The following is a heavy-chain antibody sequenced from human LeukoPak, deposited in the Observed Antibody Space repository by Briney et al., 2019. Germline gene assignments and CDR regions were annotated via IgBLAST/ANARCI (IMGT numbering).Heavy chain of an antibody. V-gene: IGHV3-7*01. D-gene: IGHD3-3*01. J-gene: IGHJ4*02. Sequence: GGSLRLSCAASGFTFSNYWMSWLRQAPGKGLEWVASIKQDGSEKYYVDSVQGRFTISRDNAKNSLYLQMNSLRAEDTAVYYCAREQTFGLEIIKSYFDYWGQGTLVTVSS. CDR1: GFTFSNYW. CDR2: IKQDGSEK. CDR3: AREQTFGLEIIKSYFDY.